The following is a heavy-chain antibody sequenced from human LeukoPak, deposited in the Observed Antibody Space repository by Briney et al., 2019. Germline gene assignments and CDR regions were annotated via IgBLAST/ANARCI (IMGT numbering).Heavy chain of an antibody. CDR3: TGGDCGGDCLLDY. Sequence: GGSLRLSCVTSGFIFSNYGMHWVRQAPGKGLEWVGFIRSKAYGGTTEYAASVKGRFTISRDDSKSIAYLQMNSLKTEDTAVYYCTGGDCGGDCLLDYWGQGTLVTVSS. CDR2: IRSKAYGGTT. J-gene: IGHJ4*02. D-gene: IGHD2-21*02. V-gene: IGHV3-49*04. CDR1: GFIFSNYG.